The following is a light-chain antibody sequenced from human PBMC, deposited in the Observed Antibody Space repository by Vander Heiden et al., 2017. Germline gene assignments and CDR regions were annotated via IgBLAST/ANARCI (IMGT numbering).Light chain of an antibody. J-gene: IGKJ1*01. CDR3: MQALQTPKT. V-gene: IGKV2-28*01. CDR1: QSLLHSNGCNY. Sequence: DIVMTQSPLSLPVPPGEPASISCRSSQSLLHSNGCNYLDWYLQKPGQSPQLLIYLGSNRASGVPDRFSGSGSGTDFTLNISRLEAEDVGVYYCMQALQTPKTFGQGTKVEIK. CDR2: LGS.